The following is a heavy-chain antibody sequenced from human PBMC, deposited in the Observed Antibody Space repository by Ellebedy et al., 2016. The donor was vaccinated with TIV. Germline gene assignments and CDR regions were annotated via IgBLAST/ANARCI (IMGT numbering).Heavy chain of an antibody. CDR2: INGDGGFT. CDR1: GFTFSRHW. J-gene: IGHJ4*01. V-gene: IGHV3-74*01. CDR3: STLSDTGY. D-gene: IGHD2-21*02. Sequence: PGGSLRLSCAASGFTFSRHWLHWIRPAPGKGLVSLSRINGDGGFTSHADFVKGRFTISRDNAKNTLYLQMNSLKAEDTAMYYCSTLSDTGYWGHGTLVTVSS.